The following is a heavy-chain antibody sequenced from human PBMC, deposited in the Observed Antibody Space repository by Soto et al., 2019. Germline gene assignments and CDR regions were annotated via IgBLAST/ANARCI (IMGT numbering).Heavy chain of an antibody. CDR3: ARALTNYSGLDV. V-gene: IGHV4-59*01. J-gene: IGHJ6*02. D-gene: IGHD3-9*01. Sequence: SETLSLTGTVSGDSIRSSYWSWIRQSPGKGLEWIGYIFYTGSTNYNPSLKSRVTMSVDTSKNQFFLKLSSLTAADTAVYYCARALTNYSGLDVWGQGTTVTVSS. CDR1: GDSIRSSY. CDR2: IFYTGST.